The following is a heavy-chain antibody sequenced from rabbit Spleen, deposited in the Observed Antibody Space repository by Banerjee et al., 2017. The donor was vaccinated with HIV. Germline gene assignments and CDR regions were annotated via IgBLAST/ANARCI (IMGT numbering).Heavy chain of an antibody. J-gene: IGHJ4*01. Sequence: QSLEESGGDLVKPGASLTLTCTASGVSFSSNSYMCWVRQAPGKGLEWIACIDTNSGATWYASWAKGRFTISRSTSLNTVDLKMTSLTAADTATYFCARDAGRGDYIDGVFNLWGPGTLVTVS. CDR3: ARDAGRGDYIDGVFNL. CDR1: GVSFSSNSY. D-gene: IGHD8-1*01. V-gene: IGHV1S43*01. CDR2: IDTNSGAT.